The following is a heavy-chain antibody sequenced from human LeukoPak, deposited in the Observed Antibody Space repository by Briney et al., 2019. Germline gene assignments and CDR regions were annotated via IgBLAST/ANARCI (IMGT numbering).Heavy chain of an antibody. V-gene: IGHV3-33*01. Sequence: GGSLRLSCAASGFTFSSYGMHWVRQAPGKGLEWVAVIWYDGSNKYYADSVKGRFTISRDSSKNTLYLQMNSLRAEDTAVYYCARDAGDTAMVNYFDYWGQGTLVTVSS. CDR3: ARDAGDTAMVNYFDY. CDR2: IWYDGSNK. D-gene: IGHD5-18*01. J-gene: IGHJ4*02. CDR1: GFTFSSYG.